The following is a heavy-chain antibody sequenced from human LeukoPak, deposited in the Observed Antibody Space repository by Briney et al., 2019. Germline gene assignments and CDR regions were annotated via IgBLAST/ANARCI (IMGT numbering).Heavy chain of an antibody. D-gene: IGHD6-19*01. CDR1: GGSISNYY. Sequence: SETLSLTCTVSGGSISNYYWGWIRQPPGKGLEWIGNIYYTGGTKYNPSLRSRVTISVDPSKNQFSLKLSSVTAADTAVYYCARDPRSKYSSGWYFDYWGQGTLVTVSS. CDR3: ARDPRSKYSSGWYFDY. J-gene: IGHJ4*02. CDR2: IYYTGGT. V-gene: IGHV4-59*12.